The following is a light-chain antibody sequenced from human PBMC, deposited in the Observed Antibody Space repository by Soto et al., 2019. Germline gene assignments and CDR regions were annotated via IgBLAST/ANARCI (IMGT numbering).Light chain of an antibody. CDR1: SSDIGRYNY. CDR2: EVN. V-gene: IGLV2-14*01. J-gene: IGLJ1*01. CDR3: AAWDDSLSGYV. Sequence: QSALTQPASVSGSPGQSITISCTGTSSDIGRYNYVSWFQQHPGKAPKLVIFEVNYRPSGVPDRFSGSKSGTSASLAISGLRSEDEADYYCAAWDDSLSGYVFGTGTKVTVL.